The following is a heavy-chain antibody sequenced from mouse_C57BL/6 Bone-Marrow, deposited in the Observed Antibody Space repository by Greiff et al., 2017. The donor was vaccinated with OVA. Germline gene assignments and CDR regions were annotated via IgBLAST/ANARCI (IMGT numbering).Heavy chain of an antibody. CDR3: ARRGDYYFDY. CDR2: INPGSGGT. Sequence: VQLQQSGAELVRSGTSVKVSCKASGYAFTNYLIEWVKQRPGQGLEWIGVINPGSGGTNYNEKFKGKATLTADKSSSTAYMQLSSLTSEDSAVYFCARRGDYYFDYWGQGTTLTVSS. CDR1: GYAFTNYL. V-gene: IGHV1-54*01. J-gene: IGHJ2*01.